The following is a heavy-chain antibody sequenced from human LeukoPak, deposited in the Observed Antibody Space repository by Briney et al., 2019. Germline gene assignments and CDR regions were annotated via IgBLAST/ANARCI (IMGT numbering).Heavy chain of an antibody. D-gene: IGHD2-2*01. CDR2: ISSSSSTM. CDR1: GFNFNTYS. Sequence: GGSLRLSCAASGFNFNTYSMTWVRQPPGKGLEWVSYISSSSSTMFYGDSVKGRFTISRDNAKSSLYLQMNSLRAEDTAVYYCARDEPDGGSASWGQGTLVTVSS. J-gene: IGHJ4*02. CDR3: ARDEPDGGSAS. V-gene: IGHV3-48*01.